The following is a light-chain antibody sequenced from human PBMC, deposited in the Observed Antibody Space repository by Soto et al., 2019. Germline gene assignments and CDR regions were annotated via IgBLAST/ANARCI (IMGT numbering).Light chain of an antibody. Sequence: EIVLTQSPATLSLSPGERATLSCRASQTVSSYLLWYQQKPGQAPRLLIYDASNRASGTPARFSGSGSETDFTLTISSLEPEDYAVYCCQQFDGSLWTFGPGTKVEIK. CDR1: QTVSSY. CDR2: DAS. CDR3: QQFDGSLWT. J-gene: IGKJ1*01. V-gene: IGKV3-11*01.